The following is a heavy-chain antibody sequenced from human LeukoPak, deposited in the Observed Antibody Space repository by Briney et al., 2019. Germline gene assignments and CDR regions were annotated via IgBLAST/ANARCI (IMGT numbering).Heavy chain of an antibody. CDR3: ASGYNDYGDYGNDY. Sequence: GGSLRLSCAASGFTFSSSLMTWVRQAPGKGQEWVASVNQDGGEKNYVDSVKGRFTISSDNAKNSLYLQMNSLRAEDTAVYYCASGYNDYGDYGNDYWGQGTLVTVSS. CDR1: GFTFSSSL. CDR2: VNQDGGEK. V-gene: IGHV3-7*03. D-gene: IGHD4-17*01. J-gene: IGHJ4*02.